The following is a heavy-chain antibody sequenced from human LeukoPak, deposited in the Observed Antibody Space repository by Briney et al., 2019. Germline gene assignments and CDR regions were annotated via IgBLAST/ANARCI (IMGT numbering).Heavy chain of an antibody. J-gene: IGHJ4*02. CDR2: IYYSGST. CDR1: GGSISSSSYY. Sequence: PSETLSLTCTVSGGSISSSSYYWGWIRQPPGKGLEWIGSIYYSGSTYYNPSLKSRVTISVDTSKNQFSLKLSSVTAADTAVYYCARLDTAMAQTFDYYFDYWGQGTLVTVSS. V-gene: IGHV4-39*01. D-gene: IGHD5-18*01. CDR3: ARLDTAMAQTFDYYFDY.